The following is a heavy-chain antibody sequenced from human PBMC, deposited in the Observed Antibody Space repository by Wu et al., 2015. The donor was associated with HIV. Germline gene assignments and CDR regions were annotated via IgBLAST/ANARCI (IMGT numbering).Heavy chain of an antibody. CDR1: GYTFGTYD. V-gene: IGHV1-8*01. Sequence: QVQLVQSGAEVKKPGASVKVSCKASGYTFGTYDINWVRQATGQGLEWVEWMNPKSGNTGYAQKFQGRVTMTRNTSIRTAYMELSSLRSEDTAVYYCARQRVYTSGWYIYDYWGQGTLVTVSS. J-gene: IGHJ4*02. CDR3: ARQRVYTSGWYIYDY. D-gene: IGHD6-19*01. CDR2: MNPKSGNT.